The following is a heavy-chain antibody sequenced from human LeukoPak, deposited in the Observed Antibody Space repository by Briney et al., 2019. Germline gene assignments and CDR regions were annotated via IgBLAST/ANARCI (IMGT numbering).Heavy chain of an antibody. J-gene: IGHJ4*02. V-gene: IGHV3-21*01. CDR2: ISSSSSYI. CDR1: GFTFSSYT. Sequence: PGGSLRLSCAASGFTFSSYTMNWVRQAPGKGLEWVSSISSSSSYIYYADSVKGRFTISRDNAKKSLYLQMNGLRAEDTAVYSCATLLLGVGGDYWGQGTLVTVSS. D-gene: IGHD2-15*01. CDR3: ATLLLGVGGDY.